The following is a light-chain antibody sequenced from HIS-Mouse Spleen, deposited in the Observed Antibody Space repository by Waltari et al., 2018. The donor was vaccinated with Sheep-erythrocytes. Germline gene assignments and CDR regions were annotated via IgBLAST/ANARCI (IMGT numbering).Light chain of an antibody. CDR1: ALPKKY. Sequence: SYELTQPPSVSVSPGQTARITCSGDALPKKYAYWYQQKSGQAPVLVIYEDGKRPSGLPGRVPGASSGTMATVTISGAQVEDEADYYCYSTDSSGNHWVFGGGTKLTVL. CDR2: EDG. J-gene: IGLJ3*02. V-gene: IGLV3-10*01. CDR3: YSTDSSGNHWV.